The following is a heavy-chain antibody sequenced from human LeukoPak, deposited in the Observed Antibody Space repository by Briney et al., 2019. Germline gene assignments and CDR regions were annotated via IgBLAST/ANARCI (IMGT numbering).Heavy chain of an antibody. CDR3: AREIFGVVIKSPWFDP. J-gene: IGHJ5*02. Sequence: SETLSLTCAVYGGSFSGYYWSWIRQPPGEGLEWIGEINHSGSTYYNPSLKSRVTISVDTSKNQFSLKLSSVTAADTAVYYCAREIFGVVIKSPWFDPWGQGTLVTVSS. CDR1: GGSFSGYY. D-gene: IGHD3-3*01. V-gene: IGHV4-34*09. CDR2: INHSGST.